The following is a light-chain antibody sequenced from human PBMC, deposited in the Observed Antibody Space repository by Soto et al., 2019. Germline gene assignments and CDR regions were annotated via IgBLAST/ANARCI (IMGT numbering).Light chain of an antibody. Sequence: EVVLTQPPATLSLSPGERATLSCRASRSVSNNLAWFQQKPGQVPRLLIYGASNRATGVSARFCGSGSGTEFTLTISSLQSEDFAVYYCQQYHYWWTFGQGTKVDI. V-gene: IGKV3-15*01. CDR1: RSVSNN. J-gene: IGKJ1*01. CDR2: GAS. CDR3: QQYHYWWT.